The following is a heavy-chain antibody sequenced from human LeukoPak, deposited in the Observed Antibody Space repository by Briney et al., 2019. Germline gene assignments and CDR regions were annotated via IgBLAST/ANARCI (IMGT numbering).Heavy chain of an antibody. V-gene: IGHV3-7*01. Sequence: VGSLRLSCAASGFTFSSYWMSWVRQAPGKGLEWVANIKQDGSEKYYVDSVKGRFTISRDNAKNSLYLQMNSLRAEDTAVYYCARAVITMIPDAFDIWGQGTMVTVSS. CDR1: GFTFSSYW. D-gene: IGHD3-22*01. CDR2: IKQDGSEK. CDR3: ARAVITMIPDAFDI. J-gene: IGHJ3*02.